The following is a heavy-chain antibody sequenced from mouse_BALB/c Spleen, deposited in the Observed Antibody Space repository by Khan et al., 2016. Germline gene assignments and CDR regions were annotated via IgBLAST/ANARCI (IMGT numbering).Heavy chain of an antibody. CDR2: IWRGGST. J-gene: IGHJ4*01. CDR1: GFSLTSYG. CDR3: AKSNYDVVYYAMDY. Sequence: QVQLKESGPSLVQPSQSLSITCTVSGFSLTSYGVHWVRQSPGKGLEWLGVIWRGGSTDYNAAFMSRLSITKDNSQSQGFLKMNSLQADDTAIYYCAKSNYDVVYYAMDYWGQGTSVTVSS. D-gene: IGHD2-4*01. V-gene: IGHV2-5-1*01.